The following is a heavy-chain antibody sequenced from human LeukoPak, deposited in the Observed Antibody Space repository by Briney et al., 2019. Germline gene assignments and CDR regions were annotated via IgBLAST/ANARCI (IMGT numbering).Heavy chain of an antibody. CDR1: GFTFRSYS. D-gene: IGHD1-26*01. CDR2: ISGGGDIT. V-gene: IGHV3-23*01. CDR3: ARDSGSYFDY. J-gene: IGHJ4*02. Sequence: PGGSLRLSCAASGFTFRSYSMTWVRQAPGKGLEWVSVISGGGDITFFADSVKGRFTISRDNAKNTLYLQMNSLRAEDTAVYYCARDSGSYFDYWGQGTLVTVSS.